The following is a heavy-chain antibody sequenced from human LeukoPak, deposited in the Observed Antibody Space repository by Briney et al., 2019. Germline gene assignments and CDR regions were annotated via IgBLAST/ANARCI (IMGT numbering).Heavy chain of an antibody. CDR1: GFTFSSYS. J-gene: IGHJ4*02. CDR3: ARVPLGVNLDY. CDR2: ISSSSRTI. V-gene: IGHV3-48*01. Sequence: GGSLRLSCAASGFTFSSYSMTWVRQAPGKGLEWVSYISSSSRTIYYADSVKGRFTISRDNAKNSLYLQMNSLRAEDTAVYYCARVPLGVNLDYWGQGTLVTVSS.